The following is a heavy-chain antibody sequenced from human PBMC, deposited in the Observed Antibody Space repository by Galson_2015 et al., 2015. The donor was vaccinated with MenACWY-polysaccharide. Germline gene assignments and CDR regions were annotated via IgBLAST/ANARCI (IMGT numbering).Heavy chain of an antibody. Sequence: AISGDRVSNNHVAWNWIRQSPPRGLEWLGRTYRGSNQYAASMRGRIAINSDTSTNQFSLQLSSVTPEDTGLYYRARGAYSSFDIWGQGTMVTVSS. CDR3: ARGAYSSFDI. CDR2: TYRGSN. V-gene: IGHV6-1*01. J-gene: IGHJ3*02. D-gene: IGHD2-15*01. CDR1: GDRVSNNHVA.